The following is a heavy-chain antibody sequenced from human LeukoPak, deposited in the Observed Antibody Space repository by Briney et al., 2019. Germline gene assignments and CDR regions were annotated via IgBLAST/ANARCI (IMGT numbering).Heavy chain of an antibody. D-gene: IGHD6-13*01. V-gene: IGHV4-59*12. Sequence: SETLSLTCSVSGASISDSYWTWIRQPPGKTLEWIGYIYYTGDNDYNPSLKSRVTMSVDTSKSHLSLKLTSVTAADTAVYYCARDRSAAPPDDWGQGTLVTVSS. J-gene: IGHJ4*02. CDR3: ARDRSAAPPDD. CDR1: GASISDSY. CDR2: IYYTGDN.